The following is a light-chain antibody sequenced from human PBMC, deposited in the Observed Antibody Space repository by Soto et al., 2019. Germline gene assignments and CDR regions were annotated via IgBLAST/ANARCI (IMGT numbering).Light chain of an antibody. CDR2: GAS. CDR1: QSVGNN. CDR3: QQYNNWPQT. Sequence: EIVMTQSPGTLSVSPGERVTLSCRASQSVGNNLAWHQQKPGQAPRLLIYGASTRATGFPARFSGSGSGTEFTLTISSLQSEDFAEYHCQQYNNWPQTFGQGTKVEIK. J-gene: IGKJ1*01. V-gene: IGKV3-15*01.